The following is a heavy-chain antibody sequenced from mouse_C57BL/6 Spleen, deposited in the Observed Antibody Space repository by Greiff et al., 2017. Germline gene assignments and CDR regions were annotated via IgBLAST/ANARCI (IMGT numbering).Heavy chain of an antibody. J-gene: IGHJ2*01. V-gene: IGHV1-43*01. CDR1: GYSFTGYY. CDR3: AREGAFYYGKVYFDY. D-gene: IGHD2-1*01. CDR2: INPSTGGT. Sequence: VQLQQSGPELVKPGASVKISCKASGYSFTGYYMHWVKQSSEKSLEWIGEINPSTGGTSYNQKFKGKATLTVDKSSSTAYMQLKSLTSEDSAVYYCAREGAFYYGKVYFDYWGQGTTLTVSS.